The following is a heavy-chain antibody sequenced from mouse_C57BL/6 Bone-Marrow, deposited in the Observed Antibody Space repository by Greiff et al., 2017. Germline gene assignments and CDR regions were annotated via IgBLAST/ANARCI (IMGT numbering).Heavy chain of an antibody. V-gene: IGHV1-9*01. CDR3: ARGGYYYGSSYDWYFDV. Sequence: QVQLKESGAELMKPGASVKLSCKATGYTFTGYWIEWVKQRPGHGLEWIGEILPGSGSTNYNEKFKGKATFTADTSSNTAYMQLSSLTTEDSAIYYCARGGYYYGSSYDWYFDVWGTGTTVTVSS. CDR1: GYTFTGYW. CDR2: ILPGSGST. J-gene: IGHJ1*03. D-gene: IGHD1-1*01.